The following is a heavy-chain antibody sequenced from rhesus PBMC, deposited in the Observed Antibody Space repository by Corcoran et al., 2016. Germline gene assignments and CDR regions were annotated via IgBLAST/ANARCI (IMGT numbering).Heavy chain of an antibody. Sequence: QLQLQESGPGLVKPSETLSVTCAVSGGSISSSYWSWIRQAPGKGLEWIGYIYGSGNSTNYNPSLKSRVTLSVDTSKNQLSLKLSSVTTADTAVYYCARRYSGSYSFDYWGQGVLVTVSS. CDR2: IYGSGNST. D-gene: IGHD1-44*02. CDR3: ARRYSGSYSFDY. J-gene: IGHJ4*01. CDR1: GGSISSSY. V-gene: IGHV4-169*01.